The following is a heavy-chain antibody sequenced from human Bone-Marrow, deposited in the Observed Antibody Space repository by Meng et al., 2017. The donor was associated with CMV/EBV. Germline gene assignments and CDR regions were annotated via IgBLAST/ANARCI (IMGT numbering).Heavy chain of an antibody. V-gene: IGHV1-2*02. CDR3: ARAYDFWSGLYRSHYFEH. D-gene: IGHD3-3*01. Sequence: ASAKNSCKASAYTFTGCYIHWVRQAPGQGLEWMGWINPSSGGTNYLQNFQGRGTMTRDTSTSTAHMELSSLPSDDTAVYYCARAYDFWSGLYRSHYFEHWGQGTLVTVSS. CDR2: INPSSGGT. J-gene: IGHJ4*02. CDR1: AYTFTGCY.